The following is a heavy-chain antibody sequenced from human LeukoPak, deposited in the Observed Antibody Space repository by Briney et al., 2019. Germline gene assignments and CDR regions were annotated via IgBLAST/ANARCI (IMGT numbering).Heavy chain of an antibody. V-gene: IGHV4-61*01. CDR2: IYYSGST. J-gene: IGHJ6*03. CDR3: ARDRYYDSSDYYYYYYMDV. Sequence: SETLSLTCTVSGGSVSSGIYYWSWIRQPPGKGLEWIGYIYYSGSTNYNPSLKGRVTISVDTSKNQFSLKLSSATAADTAVYYCARDRYYDSSDYYYYYYMDVWGKGTTVTVSS. D-gene: IGHD3-22*01. CDR1: GGSVSSGIYY.